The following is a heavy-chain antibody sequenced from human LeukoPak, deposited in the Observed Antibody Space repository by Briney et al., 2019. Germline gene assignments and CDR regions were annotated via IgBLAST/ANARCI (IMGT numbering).Heavy chain of an antibody. V-gene: IGHV3-23*01. Sequence: GGSLRLSCAVSGFTFSSYAMSWVRQAPGKGLEWVSGISGSGGSTSYADSVKGRFSISRDNSKNTVYLQMNSLRAEDTAVYYCVKEPSAGAGGYYFDHWGQGTLVIVSS. J-gene: IGHJ4*02. D-gene: IGHD3-10*01. CDR1: GFTFSSYA. CDR2: ISGSGGST. CDR3: VKEPSAGAGGYYFDH.